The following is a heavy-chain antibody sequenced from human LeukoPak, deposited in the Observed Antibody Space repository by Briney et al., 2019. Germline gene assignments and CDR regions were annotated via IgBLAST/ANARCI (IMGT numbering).Heavy chain of an antibody. CDR2: IYYSGST. J-gene: IGHJ6*02. CDR3: ARIRDANAYYYYYGMDV. Sequence: SQTLSLTCTVSGGSISSGDYYWSWIRQPPGKGLEWIGYIYYSGSTYYNPSLQSRATISVDTSKNQFSLKLSSVTAADTAVYYCARIRDANAYYYYYGMDVWGQGTTVTVSS. CDR1: GGSISSGDYY. V-gene: IGHV4-30-4*01.